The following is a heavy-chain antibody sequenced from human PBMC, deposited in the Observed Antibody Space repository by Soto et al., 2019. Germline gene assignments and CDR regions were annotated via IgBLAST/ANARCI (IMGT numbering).Heavy chain of an antibody. V-gene: IGHV3-21*01. CDR1: GLSFSTHS. J-gene: IGHJ6*02. CDR2: ICSDSYYI. Sequence: EVQLVESVGGLVELGGSLRLSCAPSGLSFSTHSMNWVRQAPGKGLEWVSSICSDSYYIYYVDSVKGRFTISRDNDKNSLYLQMNSLRADDTAVYYCARNRNPSSKTHGIDVCGQGTTVTVSS. CDR3: ARNRNPSSKTHGIDV.